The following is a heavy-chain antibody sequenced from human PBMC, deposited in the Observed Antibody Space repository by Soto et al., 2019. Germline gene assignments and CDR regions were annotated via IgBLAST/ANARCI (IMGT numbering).Heavy chain of an antibody. CDR2: IYPGDSDT. CDR1: GYSFTIYW. J-gene: IGHJ6*02. Sequence: GASVKISGKGSGYSFTIYWIGWVLQRPGKGLEWMGIIYPGDSDTRYSPSFQGQVTISADKSISTAYLQWSSLKASDTAMYYCASRYCSSTSCPPGYGMDVWGRGTTVTVSS. V-gene: IGHV5-51*01. CDR3: ASRYCSSTSCPPGYGMDV. D-gene: IGHD2-2*01.